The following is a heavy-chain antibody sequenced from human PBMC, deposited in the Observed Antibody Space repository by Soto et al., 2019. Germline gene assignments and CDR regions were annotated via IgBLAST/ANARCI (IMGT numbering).Heavy chain of an antibody. CDR1: GFTFRSFA. J-gene: IGHJ6*02. CDR3: AEDLSTNYYGSGSYYSYDYYYYYGMDV. CDR2: ISGSGGST. Sequence: GGSLRLSCAASGFTFRSFAMSWVRQAPGKGLEWVSAISGSGGSTYYADSVKGRLPNSRDNSKNTLYLQMNSLRAEDTAVYYCAEDLSTNYYGSGSYYSYDYYYYYGMDVWGQGTTVTVSS. V-gene: IGHV3-23*01. D-gene: IGHD3-10*01.